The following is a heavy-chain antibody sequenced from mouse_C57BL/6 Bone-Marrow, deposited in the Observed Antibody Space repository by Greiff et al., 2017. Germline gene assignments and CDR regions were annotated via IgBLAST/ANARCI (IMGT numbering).Heavy chain of an antibody. CDR2: INPNYGTT. CDR3: ARHAYYFDY. Sequence: VQLQQPGPELVKPGASVKISCKASGYSFTDYNMNWVKQSNGQSLEWIGVINPNYGTTSYNQKFKGKATLTVDQSSSTAYMQLNGVTSEESAVYYCARHAYYFDYWGQGTTLTVSS. J-gene: IGHJ2*01. CDR1: GYSFTDYN. V-gene: IGHV1-39*01.